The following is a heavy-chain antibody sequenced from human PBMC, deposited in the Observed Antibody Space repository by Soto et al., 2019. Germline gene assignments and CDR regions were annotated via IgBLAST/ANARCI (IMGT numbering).Heavy chain of an antibody. CDR1: GGSISSPNFY. CDR3: ARGMTTVTTFDY. J-gene: IGHJ4*02. D-gene: IGHD4-17*01. Sequence: PSETLSLTCTVSGGSISSPNFYWSWIRQHPGKGLEWIGYIYYSGSTNYNPSLKSRVTISVDRSKNQFSLKLSSVTAADTAVYYCARGMTTVTTFDYWGQGTLVTVSS. V-gene: IGHV4-61*05. CDR2: IYYSGST.